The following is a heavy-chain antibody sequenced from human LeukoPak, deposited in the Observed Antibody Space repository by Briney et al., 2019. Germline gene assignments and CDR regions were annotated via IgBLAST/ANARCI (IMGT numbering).Heavy chain of an antibody. V-gene: IGHV3-53*04. CDR2: IYSGGTT. D-gene: IGHD4-17*01. J-gene: IGHJ4*02. CDR1: GFTVSTNC. CDR3: TREAGYGDFDY. Sequence: PGGSLRLSCAASGFTVSTNCMTWVRQAPGKGLEWVSTIYSGGTTYYADSVMGRFTISRHNSRNTLYLQMNSLRAEDTAVYYCTREAGYGDFDYWGQGTLVTVSS.